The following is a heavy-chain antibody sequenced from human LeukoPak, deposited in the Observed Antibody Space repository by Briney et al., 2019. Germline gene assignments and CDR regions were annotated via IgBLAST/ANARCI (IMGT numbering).Heavy chain of an antibody. CDR2: IYYSGST. Sequence: SETLSLTCTVSGGSISSYYWSWIGQPPGKGLEWIGYIYYSGSTNYNPSLKSRVTISVDTSKNQFSLKLSSVTAADTAVYYCASLARYYYGSGWPSIDYWGQGTLVTVSS. V-gene: IGHV4-59*01. CDR3: ASLARYYYGSGWPSIDY. CDR1: GGSISSYY. D-gene: IGHD3-10*01. J-gene: IGHJ4*02.